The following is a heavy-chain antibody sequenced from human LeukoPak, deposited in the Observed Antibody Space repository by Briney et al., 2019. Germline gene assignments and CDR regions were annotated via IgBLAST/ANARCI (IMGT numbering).Heavy chain of an antibody. V-gene: IGHV4-4*09. Sequence: KTSETLSLTCTVSGGSISNYYWSWIRQPPGKGLEWIGYIYTSGSTNYNPSLESRVTISVDTSKNHFSLKLSSVTAADTAVYYCARTVVVTAIHFFDYWAREPWSPSPQ. CDR1: GGSISNYY. D-gene: IGHD2-21*02. CDR2: IYTSGST. J-gene: IGHJ4*02. CDR3: ARTVVVTAIHFFDY.